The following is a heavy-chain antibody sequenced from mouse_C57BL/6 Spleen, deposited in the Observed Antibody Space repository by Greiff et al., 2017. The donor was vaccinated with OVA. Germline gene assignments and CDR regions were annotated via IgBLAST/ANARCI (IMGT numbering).Heavy chain of an antibody. V-gene: IGHV1-15*01. CDR1: GYTFTDYE. CDR2: IDPETGGT. D-gene: IGHD2-5*01. J-gene: IGHJ2*01. Sequence: QVQLQQSGAELVRPGASVTLSCKASGYTFTDYEMHWVKQTPVHGLEWIGAIDPETGGTAYNQKFKGKAVLTADKSANTAYMRLRRLASEDSAVYYCTSCSNYDMDYWGQGTTLTVSS. CDR3: TSCSNYDMDY.